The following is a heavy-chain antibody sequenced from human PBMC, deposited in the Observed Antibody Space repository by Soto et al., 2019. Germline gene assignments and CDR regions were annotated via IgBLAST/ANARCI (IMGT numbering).Heavy chain of an antibody. D-gene: IGHD2-15*01. CDR3: SRGGCTCSSCYSYHYAMDV. J-gene: IGHJ6*02. V-gene: IGHV3-64D*06. Sequence: GGALGLCCAATAFPFSSYAMNLVRLPPVKGLAHVSLISGDAITAYSASSLERRFTISRDNSRKTVYRPMTGLTSDDTTAYPDSRGGCTCSSCYSYHYAMDVWGQGTTVTVSS. CDR1: AFPFSSYA. CDR2: ISGDAITA.